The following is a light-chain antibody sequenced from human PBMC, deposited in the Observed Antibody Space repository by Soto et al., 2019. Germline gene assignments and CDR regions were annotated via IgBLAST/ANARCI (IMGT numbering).Light chain of an antibody. V-gene: IGKV3-15*01. CDR1: QSVSSN. CDR3: HQYKIWRK. CDR2: GAS. Sequence: EIVMTQSPATLSVYPGERATLSCRASQSVSSNLAWYQQKPGQAPRLLIYGASTRATGVPARISGSGSGTECTLTISSLRSEEFAVYYCHQYKIWRKCGQGTKVDIK. J-gene: IGKJ1*01.